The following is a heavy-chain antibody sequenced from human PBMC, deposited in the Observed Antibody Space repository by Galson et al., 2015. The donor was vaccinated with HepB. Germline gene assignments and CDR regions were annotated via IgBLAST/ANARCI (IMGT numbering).Heavy chain of an antibody. V-gene: IGHV3-74*01. CDR2: INSDGSST. J-gene: IGHJ4*02. Sequence: SLRLSCAASGFTFSSYWMHWVRQAPGKGLVWVSRINSDGSSTSYADSVKGRFTISRDNAKNTLYLQMNSLRAEDTAVYYCASSDVVVPAASYFDYWGQGTLVTVSS. CDR1: GFTFSSYW. D-gene: IGHD2-2*01. CDR3: ASSDVVVPAASYFDY.